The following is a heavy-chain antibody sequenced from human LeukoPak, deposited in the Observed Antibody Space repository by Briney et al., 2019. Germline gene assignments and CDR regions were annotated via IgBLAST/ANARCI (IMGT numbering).Heavy chain of an antibody. CDR3: AKGRNSYDSGRCHSPNCYYGMGV. CDR2: ISGSGDGT. V-gene: IGHV3-23*01. CDR1: GFTFDNYA. D-gene: IGHD3-10*01. Sequence: PGGSLRLSCTASGFTFDNYAMIWVRQASGKGLEWVSVISGSGDGTDSADSVGDRFTISRDNSKNTLYLEMSSLRVEDTAVYHCAKGRNSYDSGRCHSPNCYYGMGVWGQGTTVIVSS. J-gene: IGHJ6*02.